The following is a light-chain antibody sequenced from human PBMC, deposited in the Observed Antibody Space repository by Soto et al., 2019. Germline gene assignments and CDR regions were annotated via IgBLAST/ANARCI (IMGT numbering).Light chain of an antibody. J-gene: IGKJ5*01. V-gene: IGKV1-39*01. CDR2: GAS. CDR1: QAITSY. CDR3: QQSYNTPPIT. Sequence: DIQVTQSPSSLSASVGDIVTITCRASQAITSYLNWYQQKPGKAPQLLIYGASRLQSGVPSRFSGSGYGTDFTLTITSLQPEDVATYYCQQSYNTPPITFGQGTRLEIK.